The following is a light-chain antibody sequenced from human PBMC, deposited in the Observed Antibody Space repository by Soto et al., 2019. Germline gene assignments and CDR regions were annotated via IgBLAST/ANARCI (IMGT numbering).Light chain of an antibody. Sequence: EIVLTQSPGSLSLSPGEGATLSCRASQSVSSSYLAWYQQKPGQAPRLLIYGASSRATGIPGRFSGSGSGTDFNLAISRLEPEDFAVYYCQQYGSSPTTFAQGTRLEIK. CDR3: QQYGSSPTT. V-gene: IGKV3-20*01. CDR1: QSVSSSY. CDR2: GAS. J-gene: IGKJ5*01.